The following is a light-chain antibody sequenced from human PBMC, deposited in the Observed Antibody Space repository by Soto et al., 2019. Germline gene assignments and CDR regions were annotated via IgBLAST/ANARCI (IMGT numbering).Light chain of an antibody. CDR1: SSNIGAGFD. CDR3: AAWDDSLNVVV. V-gene: IGLV1-40*01. Sequence: QSVLTQPPSVSGAPGQRLTISCAGTSSNIGAGFDVHWYQQLPGTAPKLLIYANDDRPSGVPDRFSGSKSGTSASLAISGLQSEDEADYYCAAWDDSLNVVVFGGGTKLTVL. J-gene: IGLJ2*01. CDR2: AND.